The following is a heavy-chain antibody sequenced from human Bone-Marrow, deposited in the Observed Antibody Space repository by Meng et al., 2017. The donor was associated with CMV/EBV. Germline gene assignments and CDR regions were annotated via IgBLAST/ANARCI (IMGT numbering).Heavy chain of an antibody. Sequence: AVFSTHRVRRAPGQGLGWMGWTNPNGGGTACAPKFQSGVTMTRDTCISTAYVGLSRRRSDDTAVYYCAREEEGGGWEYSSSSGMDYWGQGTLVTVSS. J-gene: IGHJ4*02. CDR1: AVFS. D-gene: IGHD6-6*01. CDR3: AREEEGGGWEYSSSSGMDY. V-gene: IGHV1-2*02. CDR2: TNPNGGGT.